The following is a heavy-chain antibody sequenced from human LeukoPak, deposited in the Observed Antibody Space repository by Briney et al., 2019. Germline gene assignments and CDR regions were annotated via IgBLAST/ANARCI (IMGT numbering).Heavy chain of an antibody. CDR2: LYGNMRT. Sequence: PSETLSLTCTVSGDSISSHYWGWLRQPPGKGLEWIAYLYGNMRTKDNPSLKGRVTLSADTSKNQHSLRLSSVTAADTAVYYCATIKRGDVYGYFDSWGQGILVSVSS. CDR3: ATIKRGDVYGYFDS. CDR1: GDSISSHY. D-gene: IGHD5-18*01. J-gene: IGHJ4*02. V-gene: IGHV4-59*11.